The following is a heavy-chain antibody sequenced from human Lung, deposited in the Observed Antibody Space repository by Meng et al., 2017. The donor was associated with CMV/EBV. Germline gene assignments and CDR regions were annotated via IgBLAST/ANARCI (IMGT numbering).Heavy chain of an antibody. CDR1: GYSFSGFY. J-gene: IGHJ4*01. CDR3: AKPSDNGWSS. D-gene: IGHD6-19*01. Sequence: QVQLVQSGAEVKRPGASVKISCQASGYSFSGFYLNWARQAPGHGLKWLGRVNPISDDTHLAQKFEGRITVTRGATINTAFMELTRLRPDDTAVYYCAKPSDNGWSSWGPGTLVTVSS. CDR2: VNPISDDT. V-gene: IGHV1-2*06.